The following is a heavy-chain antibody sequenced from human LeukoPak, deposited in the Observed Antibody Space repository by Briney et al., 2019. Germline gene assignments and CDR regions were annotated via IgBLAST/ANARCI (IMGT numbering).Heavy chain of an antibody. Sequence: SETLSLTCAVSGGSISSGGYSWSWIRQPPGKGLEWIGYIYHSGSTYYNPSLKSRVTMSVDTSKNQFSLKLSSVTAADTAVYYCARDGLGGGWSIWGQGTMVTVSS. CDR1: GGSISSGGYS. J-gene: IGHJ3*02. CDR3: ARDGLGGGWSI. D-gene: IGHD6-19*01. V-gene: IGHV4-30-2*01. CDR2: IYHSGST.